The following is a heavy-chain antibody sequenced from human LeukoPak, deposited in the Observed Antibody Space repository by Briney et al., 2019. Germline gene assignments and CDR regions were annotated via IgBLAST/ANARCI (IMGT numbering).Heavy chain of an antibody. Sequence: GESLKISCKGSGYSFSKYWIGWVRQMPGKGLEWMGIIYPGDSETKYSPSFQGQVTISADKSISTAYLQWNSLKASDTAMYYCARQEYCSGASCYTWFDPWGQGTLVTVSS. D-gene: IGHD2-15*01. CDR3: ARQEYCSGASCYTWFDP. CDR2: IYPGDSET. V-gene: IGHV5-51*01. J-gene: IGHJ5*02. CDR1: GYSFSKYW.